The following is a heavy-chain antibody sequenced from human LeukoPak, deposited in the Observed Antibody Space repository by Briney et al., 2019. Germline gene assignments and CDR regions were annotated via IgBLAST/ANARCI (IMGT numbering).Heavy chain of an antibody. CDR3: ARGLGDSSGPRHAFDI. CDR2: IDHSGST. CDR1: GYSISSGYY. J-gene: IGHJ3*02. Sequence: PSETLSLTCTVSGYSISSGYYWGWIRQPPGKGLEWTGSIDHSGSTYYNPSLKSRVTISVDTSKNQFSLKLSSVTAADTAVYYCARGLGDSSGPRHAFDIWGQGTMVTVSS. D-gene: IGHD3-22*01. V-gene: IGHV4-38-2*02.